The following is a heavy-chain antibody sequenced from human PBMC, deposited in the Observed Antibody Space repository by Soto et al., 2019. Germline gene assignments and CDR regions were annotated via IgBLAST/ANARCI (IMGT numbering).Heavy chain of an antibody. CDR1: GFTFSNAW. D-gene: IGHD3-10*01. Sequence: GGSLRLSCAASGFTFSNAWMSWVRQAPGKGLEWVGRIKSKTDGGTTDYAAPVKGRFTISRDDSKNTLYLQMNSLKTEDTAVYYCTTDSIAITMVRGVIIWGQGTLVTVSS. CDR2: IKSKTDGGTT. CDR3: TTDSIAITMVRGVII. J-gene: IGHJ4*02. V-gene: IGHV3-15*01.